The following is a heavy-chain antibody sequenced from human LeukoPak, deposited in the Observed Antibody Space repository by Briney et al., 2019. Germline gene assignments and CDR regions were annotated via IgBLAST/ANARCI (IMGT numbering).Heavy chain of an antibody. D-gene: IGHD1-26*01. J-gene: IGHJ4*02. Sequence: ASVKVSCKASGYTFSGYYMHWVRQAPGQGLEWMGWINPNTGGTNYAQKFQGRVTMTRDTSISTAYMEQSRLKSDYTAVYYCATLAGEHQAPFHYWGQGTLVTVSS. V-gene: IGHV1-2*02. CDR1: GYTFSGYY. CDR2: INPNTGGT. CDR3: ATLAGEHQAPFHY.